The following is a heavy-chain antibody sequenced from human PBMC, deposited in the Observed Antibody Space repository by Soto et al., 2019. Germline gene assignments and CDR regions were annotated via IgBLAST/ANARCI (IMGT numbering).Heavy chain of an antibody. V-gene: IGHV3-74*01. J-gene: IGHJ2*01. CDR2: INTDGIST. CDR1: GFTFSSYW. D-gene: IGHD2-2*03. Sequence: PGGSLRLSCAASGFTFSSYWMNWVRQAPGRGLVWVSRINTDGISTIYADSVKGRFTISRDNAKNTLYLQMNSLRAEDTALYYCARDPGYCTTTTCEKFDLWGRGALVTVSS. CDR3: ARDPGYCTTTTCEKFDL.